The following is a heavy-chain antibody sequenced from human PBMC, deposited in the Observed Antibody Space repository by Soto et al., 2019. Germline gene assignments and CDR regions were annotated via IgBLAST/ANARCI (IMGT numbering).Heavy chain of an antibody. Sequence: SETLSLTCIVSGASISSRSSYWGWIRQPPGKGLEWVGTFYSGSTYNNPSLRSRVTISVDTSKNQFSLKLSSVAAEDTAIYYCATTRGIAVGGSFDHWGQGTLVTVSS. CDR3: ATTRGIAVGGSFDH. D-gene: IGHD6-13*01. J-gene: IGHJ5*02. CDR1: GASISSRSSY. CDR2: FYSGST. V-gene: IGHV4-39*01.